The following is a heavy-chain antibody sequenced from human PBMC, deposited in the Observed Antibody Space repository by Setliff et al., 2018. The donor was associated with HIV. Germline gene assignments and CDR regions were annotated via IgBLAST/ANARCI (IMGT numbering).Heavy chain of an antibody. CDR1: GGSISSGSYY. J-gene: IGHJ4*02. Sequence: LTCTVSGGSISSGSYYWSWIRQPAGKGLEWIGVISYSGSPHYNPSLKSRVTIGMDTSKNQVSLTLSSVTAVDTAVYYCARFCSGGSCPDYWGQGTLVTVSS. CDR2: ISYSGSP. V-gene: IGHV4-61*10. CDR3: ARFCSGGSCPDY. D-gene: IGHD2-15*01.